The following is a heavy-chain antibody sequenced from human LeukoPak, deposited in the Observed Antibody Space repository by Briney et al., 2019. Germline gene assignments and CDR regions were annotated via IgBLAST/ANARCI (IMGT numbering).Heavy chain of an antibody. CDR3: ARFRTDDTSGYYGGSFDY. V-gene: IGHV4-39*01. CDR1: GGSISSSSYY. J-gene: IGHJ4*02. Sequence: PSETLSLTCTVSGGSISSSSYYWSWIRQPPGKGLEWIGNIYQNGRTYYNPSLKSRVTISVDTSKNQFSLKLSSVTAADTAVYYCARFRTDDTSGYYGGSFDYWGQGTLVTVSS. D-gene: IGHD3-22*01. CDR2: IYQNGRT.